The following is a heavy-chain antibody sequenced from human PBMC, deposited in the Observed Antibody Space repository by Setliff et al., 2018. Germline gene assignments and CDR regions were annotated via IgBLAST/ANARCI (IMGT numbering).Heavy chain of an antibody. Sequence: PGESLKISCKGSGYSFTNYWIGWVRQMPGKGLEWMGIIYPGDPSTRYSPSFQGQVTISADKSISTAYLQWSSLKASDTAMYYCARIYAGGLVDTSMVAHFDFWGQGTLVTVSS. J-gene: IGHJ4*02. CDR1: GYSFTNYW. CDR3: ARIYAGGLVDTSMVAHFDF. V-gene: IGHV5-51*03. CDR2: IYPGDPST. D-gene: IGHD5-18*01.